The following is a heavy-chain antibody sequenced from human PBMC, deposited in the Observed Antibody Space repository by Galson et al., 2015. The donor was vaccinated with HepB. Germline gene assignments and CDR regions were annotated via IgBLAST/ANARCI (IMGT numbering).Heavy chain of an antibody. CDR1: GFAFSDFG. J-gene: IGHJ4*02. CDR2: IWADGSTQ. Sequence: SLRLSCAASGFAFSDFGTHWVRQAPGKGLEWVALIWADGSTQHYADSVRGRLRISRDNSKNTVYLQMNSLRADDTAVYYCAREAHIAVAAFDSWGQGTLVTVSS. V-gene: IGHV3-33*01. D-gene: IGHD2-21*01. CDR3: AREAHIAVAAFDS.